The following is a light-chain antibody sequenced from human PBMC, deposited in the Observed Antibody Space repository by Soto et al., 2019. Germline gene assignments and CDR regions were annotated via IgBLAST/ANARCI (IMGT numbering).Light chain of an antibody. Sequence: EIVLTQSPGTLSLSPGERATLSCRASQTVSNDYLAWYQQKPGQAPRLLIYGASSWATGTPDRFSGSGSGTDFTLTINRLEPEDFAVYYCQQYDTAPWTFGQGTKVEIK. CDR1: QTVSNDY. CDR2: GAS. V-gene: IGKV3-20*01. J-gene: IGKJ1*01. CDR3: QQYDTAPWT.